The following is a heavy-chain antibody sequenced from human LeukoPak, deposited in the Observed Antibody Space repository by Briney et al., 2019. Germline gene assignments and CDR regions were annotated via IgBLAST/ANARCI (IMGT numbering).Heavy chain of an antibody. CDR3: ASLRDWNDGGSFDF. J-gene: IGHJ4*02. Sequence: PSETLSLTCTVSAYSISSGYSWGWIRQPPGMGLEWIGTIYHSGNTYYNPSLNSRVTISVNTSKNQFSLKLTSVTAADTAVYYCASLRDWNDGGSFDFWGQGTLVTVSS. CDR2: IYHSGNT. CDR1: AYSISSGYS. V-gene: IGHV4-38-2*02. D-gene: IGHD1-1*01.